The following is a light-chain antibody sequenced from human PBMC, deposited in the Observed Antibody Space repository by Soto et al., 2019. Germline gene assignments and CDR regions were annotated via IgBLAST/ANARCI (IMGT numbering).Light chain of an antibody. CDR1: QSVSSY. V-gene: IGKV3-11*01. CDR3: QQRSNRLT. CDR2: DAS. J-gene: IGKJ4*01. Sequence: EIVLTQSPATLSLSPGERATLSCRASQSVSSYLAWYQQKPGQAPRLLIYDASNRATGIPARFSGSGSGTAFTLTISSLSPDDFAVYYCQQRSNRLTFGGGTKVEIK.